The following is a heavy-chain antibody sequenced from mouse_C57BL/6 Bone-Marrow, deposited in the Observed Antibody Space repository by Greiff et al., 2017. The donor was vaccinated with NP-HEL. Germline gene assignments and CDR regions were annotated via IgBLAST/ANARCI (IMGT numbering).Heavy chain of an antibody. Sequence: LQESGAELARPGASVKLSCKASGYTFTSYGISWVKQRTGQGLEWIGEIYPRSGNTYYNEKFKGKATLTADKSSSTAYMELRSLTSEDSAVYFCAREAYYGSSYAWFAYWGQGTLVTVSA. CDR1: GYTFTSYG. V-gene: IGHV1-81*01. D-gene: IGHD1-1*01. J-gene: IGHJ3*01. CDR2: IYPRSGNT. CDR3: AREAYYGSSYAWFAY.